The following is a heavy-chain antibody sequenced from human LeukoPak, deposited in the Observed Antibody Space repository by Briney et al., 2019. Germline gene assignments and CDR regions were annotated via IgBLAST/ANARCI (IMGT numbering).Heavy chain of an antibody. Sequence: GGSLRLSCAASGFTFSSYWMSWVRQPPGKGLEWVATIKQDGSEKHYVDSVKGRLTISRDNAKNSLYVQMNSLRVEDTAVYYCARARTSGDEALAGNYWGQGTLVTVSS. CDR2: IKQDGSEK. J-gene: IGHJ4*02. CDR3: ARARTSGDEALAGNY. D-gene: IGHD6-19*01. V-gene: IGHV3-7*01. CDR1: GFTFSSYW.